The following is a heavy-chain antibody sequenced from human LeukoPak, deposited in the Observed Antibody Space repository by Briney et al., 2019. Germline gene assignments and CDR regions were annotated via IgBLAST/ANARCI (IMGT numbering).Heavy chain of an antibody. CDR3: ARLAVAGLTLDY. Sequence: GGSLRLSCAASGSTFSSYWMHWVRQAPGKGLVWVSRIDSYGRSTTYADSVKGRFTISRDNSKNTLYLQMNSLRAEDTAVYYCARLAVAGLTLDYWGQGTLVTVSS. V-gene: IGHV3-74*01. J-gene: IGHJ4*02. D-gene: IGHD6-19*01. CDR2: IDSYGRST. CDR1: GSTFSSYW.